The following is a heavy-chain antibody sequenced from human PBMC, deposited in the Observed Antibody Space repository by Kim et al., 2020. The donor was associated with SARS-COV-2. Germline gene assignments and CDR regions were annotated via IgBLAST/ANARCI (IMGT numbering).Heavy chain of an antibody. V-gene: IGHV3-33*01. CDR3: ARDLVLYFDWKYYYYYYCMGV. Sequence: GGSLRLSCAASGFTFTSSGMHWVRQAPGKGLEWVAVIWYDGSNKYYADSVKGRFTISRDNSKDTLYLQMNSLRAEGTAVYYCARDLVLYFDWKYYYYYYCMGVWGKGNTLPVPS. J-gene: IGHJ6*04. CDR2: IWYDGSNK. D-gene: IGHD3-9*01. CDR1: GFTFTSSG.